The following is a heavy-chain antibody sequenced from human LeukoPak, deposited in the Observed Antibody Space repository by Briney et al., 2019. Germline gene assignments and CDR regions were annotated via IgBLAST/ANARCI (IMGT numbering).Heavy chain of an antibody. CDR2: MNPNSGGT. CDR3: ARAPDFWSGYCDY. J-gene: IGHJ4*02. D-gene: IGHD3-3*01. V-gene: IGHV1-2*02. CDR1: GYTFTSYD. Sequence: ASVKVSCKASGYTFTSYDINWVRRATGQGLEWMGWMNPNSGGTNYAQKFQGRVTMTRDTSISTAYMELSRLRSDDTAVYYCARAPDFWSGYCDYWGQGTLVTVSS.